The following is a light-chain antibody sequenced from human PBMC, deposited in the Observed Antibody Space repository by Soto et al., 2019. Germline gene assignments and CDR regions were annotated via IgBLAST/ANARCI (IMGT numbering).Light chain of an antibody. J-gene: IGLJ3*02. Sequence: QSVLTQPPSASGTPGQRVTISCSGTSSNIGTYTVNWYQQLPGTAPKLLIYTDYQRPSGVPDRFSGSKSGTSASLAINGLSSDDEADYYCASWDDNLNVVVFGGGTKLTVL. V-gene: IGLV1-44*01. CDR2: TDY. CDR1: SSNIGTYT. CDR3: ASWDDNLNVVV.